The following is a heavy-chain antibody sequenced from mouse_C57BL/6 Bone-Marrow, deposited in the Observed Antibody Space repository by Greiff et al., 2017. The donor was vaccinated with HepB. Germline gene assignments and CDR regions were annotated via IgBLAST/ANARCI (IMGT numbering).Heavy chain of an antibody. V-gene: IGHV1-15*01. CDR2: IDPETGGT. D-gene: IGHD2-5*01. J-gene: IGHJ2*01. CDR3: TRVDSNYPYYFDY. Sequence: VQLQQSGAELVRPGASVTLSCKASGYTFTDYEMHWVKQTPVHGLEWIGAIDPETGGTAYNQKFKGKAILTADKSSSTAYMELRSLTSDDSAVYYCTRVDSNYPYYFDYWGQGTTLTVSS. CDR1: GYTFTDYE.